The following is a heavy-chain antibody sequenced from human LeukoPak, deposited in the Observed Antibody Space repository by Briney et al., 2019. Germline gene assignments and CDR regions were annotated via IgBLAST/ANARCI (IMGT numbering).Heavy chain of an antibody. CDR1: GYTFTSYG. V-gene: IGHV1-18*01. CDR3: ARSHDYGGNSANYFDY. J-gene: IGHJ4*02. Sequence: ASVKVSCKASGYTFTSYGISWVRHAPGQGLEWMGWISAYNGNTNYAQKLQGRVTMTTDTSTSTAYMELRSLRSDDTAVYYCARSHDYGGNSANYFDYWGQGTLVTVSS. CDR2: ISAYNGNT. D-gene: IGHD4-23*01.